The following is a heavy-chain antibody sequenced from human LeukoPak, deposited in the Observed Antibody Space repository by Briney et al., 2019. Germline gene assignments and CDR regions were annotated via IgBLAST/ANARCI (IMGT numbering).Heavy chain of an antibody. J-gene: IGHJ4*02. CDR2: INPNSGGT. D-gene: IGHD3-22*01. Sequence: ASVKVSCKASGYTFTGYYMHWVRQAPGQGLEWRGWINPNSGGTNYAQKFQGRVTMTRDTSISTAYMELSRLRSDDTAVYYCATSVPQTDYYDSSGYPFDYWGQGTLVTVSS. CDR3: ATSVPQTDYYDSSGYPFDY. CDR1: GYTFTGYY. V-gene: IGHV1-2*02.